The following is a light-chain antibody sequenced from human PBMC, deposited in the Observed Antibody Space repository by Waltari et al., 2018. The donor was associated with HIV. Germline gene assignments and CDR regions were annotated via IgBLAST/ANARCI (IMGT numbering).Light chain of an antibody. CDR3: ASWDDSLNGPV. J-gene: IGLJ2*01. Sequence: QSVLTQPPSASGTPEQSVTISCSGRTSNIGRTTVSWFQQFPGTAPKVLIYGKNQRPSGVPDRFSGSKSGTSASLAISGLQSEDEADYYCASWDDSLNGPVFGGGTKLTVV. V-gene: IGLV1-44*01. CDR2: GKN. CDR1: TSNIGRTT.